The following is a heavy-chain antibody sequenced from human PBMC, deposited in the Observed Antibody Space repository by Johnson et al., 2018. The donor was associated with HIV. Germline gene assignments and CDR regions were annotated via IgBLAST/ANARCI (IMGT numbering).Heavy chain of an antibody. CDR1: GFTFDDYA. V-gene: IGHV3-66*01. J-gene: IGHJ3*02. CDR2: IYSGGST. CDR3: ARDAGQWLDDAFDI. D-gene: IGHD6-19*01. Sequence: VYLVESGGGLVQPGRSLRLSCAASGFTFDDYAMHWVRQAPGKGLEWVSGIYSGGSTYYADSVKGRFTISRDNSKNTLYLQMNSLRAEDTAVYYCARDAGQWLDDAFDIWGQVTMVTVSS.